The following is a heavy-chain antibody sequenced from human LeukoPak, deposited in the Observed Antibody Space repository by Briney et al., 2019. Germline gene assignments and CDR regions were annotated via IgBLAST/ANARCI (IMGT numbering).Heavy chain of an antibody. J-gene: IGHJ6*04. Sequence: GGSLRLSCAASGFTFSSYEMNWVRQAPGKGLEWGSAIYSGGSTTYTASVKVRFTISRDNSKNTLYLQVNSLRVEGPAVHYCARGPSDYGYYYYGMDVWGKGTTVTVP. CDR2: IYSGGST. CDR1: GFTFSSYE. D-gene: IGHD4-17*01. CDR3: ARGPSDYGYYYYGMDV. V-gene: IGHV3-53*01.